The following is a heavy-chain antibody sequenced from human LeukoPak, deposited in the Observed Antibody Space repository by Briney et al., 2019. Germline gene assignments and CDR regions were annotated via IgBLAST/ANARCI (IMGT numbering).Heavy chain of an antibody. D-gene: IGHD2-2*01. Sequence: PGGSRRLSCAASGFTFSSYSMNWVRQAPGKGLEWVSSISSSSSYIYYADSVKGRFTISRDNAKNSLYLQMNSLRAEDTAVYYCARGYCSSTSCRILGYYYGMDVWGQGTTVTASS. CDR2: ISSSSSYI. J-gene: IGHJ6*02. CDR1: GFTFSSYS. V-gene: IGHV3-21*01. CDR3: ARGYCSSTSCRILGYYYGMDV.